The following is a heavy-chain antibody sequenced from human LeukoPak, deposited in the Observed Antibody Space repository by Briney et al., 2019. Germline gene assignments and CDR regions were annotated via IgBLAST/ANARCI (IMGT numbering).Heavy chain of an antibody. D-gene: IGHD3-9*01. J-gene: IGHJ3*02. CDR1: GYSISSGYY. Sequence: PSETLSLTCTVSGYSISSGYYWGWIRQPPGKGLEWIGSIYHSGSTYDNPSLKSRVTISVDTSKNQFSLKLSSVTAADTAVYYCARALDWLAWAFDIWGQGTMVTVSS. V-gene: IGHV4-38-2*02. CDR2: IYHSGST. CDR3: ARALDWLAWAFDI.